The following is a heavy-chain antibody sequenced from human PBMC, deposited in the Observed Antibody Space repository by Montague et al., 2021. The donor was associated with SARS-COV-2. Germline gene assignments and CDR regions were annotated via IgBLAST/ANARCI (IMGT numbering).Heavy chain of an antibody. CDR3: ARGVHPTTASWYFFDS. D-gene: IGHD6-13*01. CDR1: GGSINYYY. Sequence: SETLSLTCTVSGGSINYYYWHWLRQSAGKGLEWIGRIYSSGNTNSNPSLESRVIMSVDSSQNQFSLKLNSVTAADTAVYYCARGVHPTTASWYFFDSWGQGALATVSS. J-gene: IGHJ4*02. CDR2: IYSSGNT. V-gene: IGHV4-4*07.